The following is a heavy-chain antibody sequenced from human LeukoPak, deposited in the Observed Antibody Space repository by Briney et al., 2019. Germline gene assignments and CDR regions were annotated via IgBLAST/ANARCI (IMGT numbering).Heavy chain of an antibody. CDR3: ARDCGGGSCYGPYDAFDI. J-gene: IGHJ3*02. Sequence: GGSLRLSCSASGFTFNSYVMHWVRQAPGKGLQWVAVILFDGSNKYYADSVKGRFTISRDNAKNSLYLQMNSLRAEDTAVYYCARDCGGGSCYGPYDAFDIWGQGTMVTVSS. CDR1: GFTFNSYV. CDR2: ILFDGSNK. V-gene: IGHV3-30*07. D-gene: IGHD2-15*01.